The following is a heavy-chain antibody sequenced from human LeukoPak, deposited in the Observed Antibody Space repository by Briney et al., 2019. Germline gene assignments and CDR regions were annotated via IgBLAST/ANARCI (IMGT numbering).Heavy chain of an antibody. J-gene: IGHJ5*02. CDR2: IYYSGST. CDR1: GGSISSSSYY. CDR3: ARDLQGSSWSFDP. V-gene: IGHV4-39*07. Sequence: SETLSLTCTVFGGSISSSSYYWGWIRQPPGKGLEWIGSIYYSGSTYYNPSLKSRVTISVDTSKNQFSLRLKSVTAADTAVYYCARDLQGSSWSFDPWGQGTLVTVSS. D-gene: IGHD6-13*01.